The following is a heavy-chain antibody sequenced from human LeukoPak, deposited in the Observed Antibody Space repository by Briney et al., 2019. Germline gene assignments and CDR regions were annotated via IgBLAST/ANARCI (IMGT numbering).Heavy chain of an antibody. Sequence: SETLSLTCTVSGYSISSSYYWGWIRQPPGKGLEWIGSIYHSGSTYYNPSLKSRVTISVDTSKNQFSLKLSSVTAADTAVYYCARDLGIVARSDAFDIWGQGTMVTVSS. J-gene: IGHJ3*02. D-gene: IGHD3-22*01. V-gene: IGHV4-38-2*02. CDR1: GYSISSSYY. CDR2: IYHSGST. CDR3: ARDLGIVARSDAFDI.